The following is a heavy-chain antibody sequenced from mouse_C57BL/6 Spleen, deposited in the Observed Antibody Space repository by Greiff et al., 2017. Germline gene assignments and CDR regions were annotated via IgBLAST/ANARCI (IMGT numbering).Heavy chain of an antibody. Sequence: QVQLQQPGAELVRPGSSVKMSCKASGYTFTSYWMHWVKQRPIQGLEWIGNIDPYDSVTHYNQKFKDKATLTVDKSSSTAYMQLSSLTSEDSAVYYCARSDDAMYYFDDWGKGTTLTVSS. J-gene: IGHJ2*01. CDR1: GYTFTSYW. V-gene: IGHV1-52*01. CDR3: ARSDDAMYYFDD. CDR2: IDPYDSVT. D-gene: IGHD2-3*01.